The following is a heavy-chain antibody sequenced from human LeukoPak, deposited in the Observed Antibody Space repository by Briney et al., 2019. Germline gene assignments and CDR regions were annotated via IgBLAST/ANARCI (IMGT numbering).Heavy chain of an antibody. Sequence: SQTLSLTCSVSGASISSGGFYWSWFRQHPIKGLEWIGYIYYTGSTYYNPSLKSRVTLSVDTSKSQFSLKLSSVTAADTAVYYCARVLYYYDSSGWWALDYWGQGTLVTVSS. D-gene: IGHD3-22*01. CDR2: IYYTGST. V-gene: IGHV4-31*03. CDR3: ARVLYYYDSSGWWALDY. CDR1: GASISSGGFY. J-gene: IGHJ4*02.